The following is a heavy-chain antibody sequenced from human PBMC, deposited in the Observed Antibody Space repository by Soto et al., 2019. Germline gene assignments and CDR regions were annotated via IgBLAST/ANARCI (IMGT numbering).Heavy chain of an antibody. V-gene: IGHV5-10-1*01. CDR3: AHRPSGWFLFDY. CDR2: IDPSDSQT. CDR1: GYSFAGYW. J-gene: IGHJ4*02. D-gene: IGHD6-19*01. Sequence: PGESLKISCKGSGYSFAGYWITWVRQKPGKGLEWMGRIDPSDSQTYYSPSFRGHVTISVTKSITTVFLQWSSLRASDTATYYCAHRPSGWFLFDYWGQGTLVTVSS.